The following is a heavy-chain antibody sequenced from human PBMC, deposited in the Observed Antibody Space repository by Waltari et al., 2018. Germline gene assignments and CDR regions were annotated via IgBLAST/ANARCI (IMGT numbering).Heavy chain of an antibody. V-gene: IGHV3-23*03. CDR3: AGSIAVAGPPDLDY. J-gene: IGHJ4*02. CDR1: GFTFSSYA. D-gene: IGHD6-19*01. Sequence: EVQLLESGGGLVQPGGSLSLSCAASGFTFSSYAMSWVRQAPVKGLEWVSVIYSGGSTYYADSVKGRFTISRDNSKNTLYLQMNSLRAEDTAVYYCAGSIAVAGPPDLDYWGQGTLVTVSS. CDR2: IYSGGST.